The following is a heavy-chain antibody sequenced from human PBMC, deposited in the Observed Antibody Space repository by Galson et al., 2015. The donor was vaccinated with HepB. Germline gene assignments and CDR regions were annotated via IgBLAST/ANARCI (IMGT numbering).Heavy chain of an antibody. CDR1: GYTFSNYA. V-gene: IGHV7-4-1*02. J-gene: IGHJ6*03. Sequence: SVKVSCKASGYTFSNYAMNWMRQAPGQGLEWMGWINTKTGNPTYGQGFTGRFVFSLDTSFSTASLQINNLKSEDTAVYYCARGREDWSTYYYYYMDVWGKGTTVTVSS. D-gene: IGHD1-26*01. CDR2: INTKTGNP. CDR3: ARGREDWSTYYYYYMDV.